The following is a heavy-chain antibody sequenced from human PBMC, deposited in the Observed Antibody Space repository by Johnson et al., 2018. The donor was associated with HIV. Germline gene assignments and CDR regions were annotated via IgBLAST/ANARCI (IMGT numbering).Heavy chain of an antibody. CDR1: GFSFSNAW. D-gene: IGHD3-16*01. CDR3: AKDIGEEGAFDI. V-gene: IGHV3-23*04. Sequence: MHLVESGGGLVKPWESLRLSCAASGFSFSNAWMNWVRQAPGKGMEWVSSVTGSGARTYSHYADSVKGRFTISRDNSKNTLYLQMNSLRVEDTAFYYCAKDIGEEGAFDIWGQGTTVTVSS. CDR2: VTGSGART. J-gene: IGHJ3*02.